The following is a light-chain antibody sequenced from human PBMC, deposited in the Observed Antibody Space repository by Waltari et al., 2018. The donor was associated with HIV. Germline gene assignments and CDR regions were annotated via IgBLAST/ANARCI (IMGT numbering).Light chain of an antibody. CDR3: AAWDNSLSVLVV. CDR2: RNN. Sequence: QSVLTQTPSASGTPGQRVTISCSGSSSNIGSNYVYWYQQRPGKAPKLLIYRNNQRPSGVPYRFSGSKSGTSASLAISGLRSEDEADYYCAAWDNSLSVLVVFGGGTKLTVL. V-gene: IGLV1-47*01. J-gene: IGLJ2*01. CDR1: SSNIGSNY.